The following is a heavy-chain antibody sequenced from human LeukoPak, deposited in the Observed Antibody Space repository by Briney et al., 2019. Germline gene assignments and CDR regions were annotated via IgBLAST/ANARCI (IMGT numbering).Heavy chain of an antibody. D-gene: IGHD4-17*01. J-gene: IGHJ4*02. CDR2: ISAYNGNT. CDR3: ARGTTTTVTTYGLDY. V-gene: IGHV1-18*01. CDR1: GYTFTSYG. Sequence: ASVKASCKASGYTFTSYGISWVRQAPGQGLEWMGWISAYNGNTNYAQKLQGRVTMTTDTSTSTAYMELRSLRSDDTAVYYCARGTTTTVTTYGLDYWGQGTLVTVSS.